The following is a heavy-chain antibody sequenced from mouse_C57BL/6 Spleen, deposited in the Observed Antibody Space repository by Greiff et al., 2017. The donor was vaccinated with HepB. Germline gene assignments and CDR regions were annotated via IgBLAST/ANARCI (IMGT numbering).Heavy chain of an antibody. CDR3: TRNPYGSCWVDY. CDR1: GFNIKDYY. D-gene: IGHD1-1*01. J-gene: IGHJ2*01. V-gene: IGHV14-2*01. CDR2: IDPEDGET. Sequence: VQLQQSGAELVKPGASVKLSCTASGFNIKDYYMHWVKQRTEQGLEWIGRIDPEDGETKYDPKFKGKATITADTSSNTAYLQLSSLTSEYTADYYCTRNPYGSCWVDYWGQGTTLTVSS.